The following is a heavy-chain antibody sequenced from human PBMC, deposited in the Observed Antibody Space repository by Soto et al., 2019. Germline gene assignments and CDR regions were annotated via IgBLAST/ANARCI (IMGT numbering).Heavy chain of an antibody. Sequence: EVQLLESGGALVQPGVSLSLSCAASGFTYNNYAMGWVRQAPGKGLEWVSAISSSGYSAYYAGSVKGRFTISRDNSRNTMFLQMNKLSAEDTAVYYCAKGSVVVAAKFDSWGQGTQVTVSS. D-gene: IGHD2-21*02. CDR2: ISSSGYSA. CDR3: AKGSVVVAAKFDS. J-gene: IGHJ4*02. CDR1: GFTYNNYA. V-gene: IGHV3-23*01.